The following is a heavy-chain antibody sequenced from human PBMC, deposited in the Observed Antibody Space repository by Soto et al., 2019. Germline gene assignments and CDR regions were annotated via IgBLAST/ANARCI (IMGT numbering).Heavy chain of an antibody. V-gene: IGHV3-33*01. Sequence: QVQLVESGGGVVQPGRSLRLSCAASGFTFSSYGMHWVRQAPGKGLEWVAVIWYDGSNKYYADSVKGRFTISRDNSKNTLYLQMNSLRAEDTAVYYCARSHLRYSSSWYPTVYWGQGTLVTVSS. J-gene: IGHJ4*02. CDR3: ARSHLRYSSSWYPTVY. CDR1: GFTFSSYG. D-gene: IGHD6-13*01. CDR2: IWYDGSNK.